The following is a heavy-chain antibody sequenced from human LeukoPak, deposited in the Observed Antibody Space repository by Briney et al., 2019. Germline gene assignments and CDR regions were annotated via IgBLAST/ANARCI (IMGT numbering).Heavy chain of an antibody. CDR1: RYTFTDYY. J-gene: IGHJ4*02. CDR2: VDPEDGET. D-gene: IGHD3-22*01. V-gene: IGHV1-69-2*01. CDR3: ANNYYDSRRFDY. Sequence: ASVKVSCKVSRYTFTDYYMHWVQQAPGKGLEWMGLVDPEDGETIYAEKFQGRVTITADTSTDTAYVELSSLRSEDTAVYYCANNYYDSRRFDYWGQGTLVTVSS.